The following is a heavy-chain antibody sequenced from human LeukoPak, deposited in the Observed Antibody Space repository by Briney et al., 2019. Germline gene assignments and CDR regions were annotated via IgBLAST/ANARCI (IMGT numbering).Heavy chain of an antibody. V-gene: IGHV3-7*01. Sequence: GGSLRLSCAASGFTFSSYWMSWVRQAPGKGLEWVANIKQDGSEKYYVDSVKGRFTISRDNAKNSLYLQMNSQRAEDTAVYYCARREVVVAASTDAFDIWGQGTMVTVSS. CDR2: IKQDGSEK. CDR3: ARREVVVAASTDAFDI. D-gene: IGHD2-15*01. CDR1: GFTFSSYW. J-gene: IGHJ3*02.